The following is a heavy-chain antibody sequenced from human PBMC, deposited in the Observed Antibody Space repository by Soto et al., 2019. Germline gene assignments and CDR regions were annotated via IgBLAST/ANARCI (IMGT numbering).Heavy chain of an antibody. CDR3: AKDRQPDGIWTFDF. V-gene: IGHV4-59*01. CDR2: IYYSGST. CDR1: GGSISTYY. Sequence: SETLSLTCTVSGGSISTYYWSWIRQSPGKGLEWIGYIYYSGSTNYNPSLKSRVTISVDTSKNQFSLKLSSVTAADTAVYYCAKDRQPDGIWTFDFWGQGTLVTVSS. D-gene: IGHD3-9*01. J-gene: IGHJ4*02.